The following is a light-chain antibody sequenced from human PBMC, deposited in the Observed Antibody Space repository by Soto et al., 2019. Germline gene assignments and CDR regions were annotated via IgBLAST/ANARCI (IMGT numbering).Light chain of an antibody. CDR1: SSNIGAGYD. V-gene: IGLV1-40*01. Sequence: QSVLTQPPSVSGAPGQRVTISCTGSSSNIGAGYDVHWYQQLPGTAPKLLIHGNSNRPSGVPDLFSGSKSGTSASLAITGLQAEDEADYYCQSYDSSLSVVFGGGTKLTVL. J-gene: IGLJ2*01. CDR2: GNS. CDR3: QSYDSSLSVV.